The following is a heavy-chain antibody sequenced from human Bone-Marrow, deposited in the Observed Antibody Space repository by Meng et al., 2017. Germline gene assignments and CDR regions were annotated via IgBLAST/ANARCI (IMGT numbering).Heavy chain of an antibody. CDR2: IRSKPNSYAT. CDR1: GFTFRGSA. J-gene: IGHJ4*02. CDR3: MNIYVEHDGVDDH. Sequence: GGSLRLSCAASGFTFRGSAMHWVRQASGKGLEWIGRIRSKPNSYATAYATSVKGTFIVFRDDLKNTAYLAMNSLKPEDTAIYYCMNIYVEHDGVDDHWGQGTLVTVSS. D-gene: IGHD4-17*01. V-gene: IGHV3-73*01.